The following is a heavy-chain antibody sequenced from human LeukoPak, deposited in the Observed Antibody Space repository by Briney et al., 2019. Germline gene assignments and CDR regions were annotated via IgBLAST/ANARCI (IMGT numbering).Heavy chain of an antibody. CDR2: FDPEDGET. CDR1: GYTLTELS. Sequence: ASVKVSCKVSGYTLTELSMHWVRQAPGKGLEWMGGFDPEDGETIYAQKFQGRVTMTEDTSTDTAYMELSSLRSEDTAVYYCATDRDTRLGALSLGMDVWGKGTTVTVSS. D-gene: IGHD2-2*01. V-gene: IGHV1-24*01. CDR3: ATDRDTRLGALSLGMDV. J-gene: IGHJ6*04.